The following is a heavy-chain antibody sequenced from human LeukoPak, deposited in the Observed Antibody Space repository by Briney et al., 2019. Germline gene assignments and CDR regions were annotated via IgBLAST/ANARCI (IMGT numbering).Heavy chain of an antibody. J-gene: IGHJ6*02. V-gene: IGHV3-21*01. CDR3: ARDTDGFESGYGYYYYHGMDV. D-gene: IGHD3-3*01. CDR2: ISSSSSYI. CDR1: GFTFSSYS. Sequence: GGSLRLSCAASGFTFSSYSMNWVRQAPGKGLEWVSSISSSSSYIYYADSVKGRFTISRDNAKNSLYLQMNSLRAEDTVVYYCARDTDGFESGYGYYYYHGMDVWGQGTTVTVSS.